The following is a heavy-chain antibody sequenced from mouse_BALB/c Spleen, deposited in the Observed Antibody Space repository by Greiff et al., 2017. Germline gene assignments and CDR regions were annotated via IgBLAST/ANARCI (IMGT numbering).Heavy chain of an antibody. CDR2: IDPANGNT. J-gene: IGHJ4*01. CDR3: ARSRYGNPFYAMDY. D-gene: IGHD2-10*02. Sequence: EVKLQESGAELVKPGASVKLSCTASGFNIKDTYMHWVKQRPEQGLEWIGRIDPANGNTKYDPKFQGKATITADTSSNTAYLQLSSLTSEDTAVYYCARSRYGNPFYAMDYWGQGTSVTVSS. CDR1: GFNIKDTY. V-gene: IGHV14-3*02.